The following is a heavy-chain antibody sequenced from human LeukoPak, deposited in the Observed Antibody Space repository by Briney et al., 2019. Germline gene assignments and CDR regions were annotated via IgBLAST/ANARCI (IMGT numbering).Heavy chain of an antibody. CDR1: GLTFSSYA. J-gene: IGHJ4*02. D-gene: IGHD6-13*01. CDR3: AKEDNAAGMSYYFDY. Sequence: GGSLRLSCAASGLTFSSYAMSWVRQAPGKGLEWVSSISVGGDSTYYADSVKGRFTISRDNSRNTLFLQINSLRAGDTAIYYCAKEDNAAGMSYYFDYWGQGTLVTVSS. CDR2: ISVGGDST. V-gene: IGHV3-23*01.